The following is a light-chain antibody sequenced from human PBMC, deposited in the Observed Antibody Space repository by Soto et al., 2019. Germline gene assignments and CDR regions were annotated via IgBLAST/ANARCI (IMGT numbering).Light chain of an antibody. CDR3: QQYNNWWT. CDR2: GAS. CDR1: QSVSIS. V-gene: IGKV3-15*01. Sequence: EIVMTQSPATLSVSPGERVTLSCRASQSVSISLAWYQQKPGQAPRLLIYGASTRAIGIPARFSGSGSETEFTLTISSLQAEDFAVYYGQQYNNWWTFGQGTKVEIK. J-gene: IGKJ1*01.